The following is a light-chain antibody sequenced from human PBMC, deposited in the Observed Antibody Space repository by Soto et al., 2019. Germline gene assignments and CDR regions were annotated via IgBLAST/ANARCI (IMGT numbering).Light chain of an antibody. CDR1: QSVYNNF. CDR2: GAS. CDR3: HQYGTSPAT. V-gene: IGKV3-20*01. Sequence: EIVLTQSPGTLSLSPGERAALSYRASQSVYNNFLAWYQQRPGQAPRLLIYGASNRATGIPDRFSGSGSGTDFTLTISRLEPEDFAVFYCHQYGTSPATFGQGTKVEVK. J-gene: IGKJ1*01.